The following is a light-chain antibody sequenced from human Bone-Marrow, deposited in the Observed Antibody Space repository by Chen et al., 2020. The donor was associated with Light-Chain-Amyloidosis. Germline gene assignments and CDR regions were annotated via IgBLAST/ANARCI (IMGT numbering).Light chain of an antibody. J-gene: IGLJ1*01. Sequence: QSALTQPASVSGSPGQSITISCTGTSSDVGGDNHVSWYQQHPDKAPKLMIYEVTNRPSWVPDRFSGSKSDNTASMTVSGLYTEDEADYFCSSYTITNTLVFGSGTRVTVL. CDR1: SSDVGGDNH. V-gene: IGLV2-14*01. CDR2: EVT. CDR3: SSYTITNTLV.